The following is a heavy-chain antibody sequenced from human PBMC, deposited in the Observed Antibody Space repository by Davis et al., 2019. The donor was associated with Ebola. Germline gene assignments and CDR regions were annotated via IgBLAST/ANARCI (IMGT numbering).Heavy chain of an antibody. D-gene: IGHD2-2*03. J-gene: IGHJ4*02. CDR2: ISAYNGNT. V-gene: IGHV1-18*04. Sequence: ASVKVSCKASGYTFTSYGISWVRQAPGQGLEWMGWISAYNGNTNYAQKLQGRVTMTTDTSTSTAYMELRSLRSDDTAVYYCARSSGYCSSTSCVTRSDYWGQGTLVTVSS. CDR1: GYTFTSYG. CDR3: ARSSGYCSSTSCVTRSDY.